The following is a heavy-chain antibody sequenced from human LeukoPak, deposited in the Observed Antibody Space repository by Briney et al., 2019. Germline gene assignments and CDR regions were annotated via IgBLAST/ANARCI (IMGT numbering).Heavy chain of an antibody. CDR3: ARVTVCSGGSCWFDP. D-gene: IGHD2-15*01. CDR1: GGSFSGYY. Sequence: SEALSLTCAVYGGSFSGYYWSWIRQPPGKGLVWIGEINHRGSTNYNPSLKSRVTISVDTSKNQFSLKLSSVTAADTAVYYCARVTVCSGGSCWFDPWGQGTLVTVSS. V-gene: IGHV4-34*01. CDR2: INHRGST. J-gene: IGHJ5*02.